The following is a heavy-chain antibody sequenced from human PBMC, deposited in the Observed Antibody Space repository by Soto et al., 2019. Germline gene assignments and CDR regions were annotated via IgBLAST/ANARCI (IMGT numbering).Heavy chain of an antibody. J-gene: IGHJ4*02. V-gene: IGHV3-23*01. Sequence: ELQVLKSGGGLVQPGGSLRLTCAASGFTLSEYGTSWVRQAPGKGLEWVSFVSGSGDSTYYTDSVKGRFTISRDSSKNTVCLQMNSLRAEDTAVYYCATSNYGERDWGQGTLVTVSS. CDR3: ATSNYGERD. CDR2: VSGSGDST. D-gene: IGHD3-10*01. CDR1: GFTLSEYG.